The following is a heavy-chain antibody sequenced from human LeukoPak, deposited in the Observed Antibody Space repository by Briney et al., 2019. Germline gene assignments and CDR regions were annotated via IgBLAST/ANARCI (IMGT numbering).Heavy chain of an antibody. CDR3: ARRRVTALGSDFDY. J-gene: IGHJ4*02. Sequence: GESLKNSCQGSGYSFTTYWIGWVRQMPGKGLEWMGIVYPGDSDIRCSPSFQGQVTISADNSISTACLLWSNLKASDTATYYCARRRVTALGSDFDYWGQGTLVTVSS. V-gene: IGHV5-51*01. CDR2: VYPGDSDI. D-gene: IGHD2-15*01. CDR1: GYSFTTYW.